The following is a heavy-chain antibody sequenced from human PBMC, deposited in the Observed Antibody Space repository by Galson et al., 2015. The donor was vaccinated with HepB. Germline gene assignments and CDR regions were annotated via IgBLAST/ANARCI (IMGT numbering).Heavy chain of an antibody. CDR3: AKEEDEYRSFMIDY. Sequence: SLRLSCAASGFTFSNYGMHWVRQAPGKGLEWVAVISYDGSNQYYADSVKGRFTISRDNSKNTLYLQMNSLRTEDTGIYYCAKEEDEYRSFMIDYWGQGTLVTVSS. CDR1: GFTFSNYG. D-gene: IGHD6-6*01. CDR2: ISYDGSNQ. V-gene: IGHV3-30*18. J-gene: IGHJ4*02.